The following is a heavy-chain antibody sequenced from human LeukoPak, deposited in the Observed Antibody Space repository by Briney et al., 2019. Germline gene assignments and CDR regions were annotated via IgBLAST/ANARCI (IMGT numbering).Heavy chain of an antibody. Sequence: GGSLRLSCAASGFTVSSNYMSRVRQAPGKGLEWVSVIYSGGSTYYADSVKGRFTISRDNSKNTLYLQVNSLRAEDTAVYYCASQTTLKYYFAYWGQGTLVTVSS. V-gene: IGHV3-53*01. J-gene: IGHJ4*02. CDR3: ASQTTLKYYFAY. D-gene: IGHD4-17*01. CDR1: GFTVSSNY. CDR2: IYSGGST.